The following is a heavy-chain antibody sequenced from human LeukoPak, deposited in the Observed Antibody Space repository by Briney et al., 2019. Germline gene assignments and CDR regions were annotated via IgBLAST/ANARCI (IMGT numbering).Heavy chain of an antibody. V-gene: IGHV3-48*01. J-gene: IGHJ4*02. CDR2: ISSSSSTI. D-gene: IGHD3-22*01. CDR1: GFTFSSYS. CDR3: ARDQGYYDSSAFNDY. Sequence: GGSLRLSCAASGFTFSSYSMNWVRQAPGKGLEWVSYISSSSSTIYYADSVKGRFTISRDNAKNSLYLQMNSLRAEDTAVYYCARDQGYYDSSAFNDYWGQGTLVTVSS.